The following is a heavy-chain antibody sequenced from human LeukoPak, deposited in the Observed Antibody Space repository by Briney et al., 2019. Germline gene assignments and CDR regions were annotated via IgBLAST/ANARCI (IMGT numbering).Heavy chain of an antibody. CDR3: ARRRDLYSGSYYPFDY. CDR1: GCIFTNYW. D-gene: IGHD1-26*01. V-gene: IGHV5-51*01. CDR2: IYPGEAEN. J-gene: IGHJ4*02. Sequence: GGSLQISSKGSGCIFTNYWIGWVRQLPGKGLEWMGIIYPGEAENRYSPSFKGQVTISADKYSRTPYLQWSSLKASDTAMYYCARRRDLYSGSYYPFDYWGQGTLVTVSS.